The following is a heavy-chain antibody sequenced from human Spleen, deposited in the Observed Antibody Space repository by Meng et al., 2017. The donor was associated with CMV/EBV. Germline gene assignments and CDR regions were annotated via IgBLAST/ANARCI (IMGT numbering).Heavy chain of an antibody. Sequence: SETLSLTCTVSGGSIRSYYWSWIRQPPGKGLEWIGYIYYSGSTNYNPSLKTRVTISVDTSKKTFSFKLRSVTAADTAVYYCARYCSSTTCQDAFDIWGQGTMVTVSS. CDR1: GGSIRSYY. CDR3: ARYCSSTTCQDAFDI. J-gene: IGHJ3*02. D-gene: IGHD2/OR15-2a*01. CDR2: IYYSGST. V-gene: IGHV4-59*01.